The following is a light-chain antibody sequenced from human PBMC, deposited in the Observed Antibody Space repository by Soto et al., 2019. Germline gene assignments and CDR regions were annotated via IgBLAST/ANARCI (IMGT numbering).Light chain of an antibody. Sequence: QSVLTQPPSASGTPGQRATISCSGSSSNIGSNTVNWYQQLPGTAPKLLIYSNNQRPSGVPDRFSGSKSGTSASLAISGLQSEDEADYYCAAWDDSLGYVFGTGTKLTVL. V-gene: IGLV1-44*01. CDR3: AAWDDSLGYV. CDR1: SSNIGSNT. J-gene: IGLJ1*01. CDR2: SNN.